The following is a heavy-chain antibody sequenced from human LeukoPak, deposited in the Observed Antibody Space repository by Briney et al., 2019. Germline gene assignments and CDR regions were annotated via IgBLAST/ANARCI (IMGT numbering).Heavy chain of an antibody. D-gene: IGHD3-10*01. CDR3: ARAEYYFDY. J-gene: IGHJ4*02. CDR1: GGSISSGGYY. V-gene: IGHV4-61*08. Sequence: SETLSLTCTVSGGSISSGGYYWSWIRQPPGKGLEWIGCIYYSGSTNYNPSLKSRVTISVDTSKNQFSLKLSSVTAADTAVYYCARAEYYFDYWGQGTLVTVSS. CDR2: IYYSGST.